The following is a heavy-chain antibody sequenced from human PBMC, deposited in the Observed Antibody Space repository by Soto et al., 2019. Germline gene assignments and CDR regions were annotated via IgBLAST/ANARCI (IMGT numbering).Heavy chain of an antibody. CDR2: IHYSGNT. V-gene: IGHV4-31*03. CDR1: GDSIGTGGYY. J-gene: IGHJ4*02. CDR3: ATNHDDISGRTPLLFDS. Sequence: QVQLQESGPGLVKPSQTLSLTCTVSGDSIGTGGYYWDWIRQHPGKGPEWICYIHYSGNTYFNPSRTSRLTISLDTSKNQFSLHLSSVTAADTAVYYCATNHDDISGRTPLLFDSWGQGTLVTVSS. D-gene: IGHD3-22*01.